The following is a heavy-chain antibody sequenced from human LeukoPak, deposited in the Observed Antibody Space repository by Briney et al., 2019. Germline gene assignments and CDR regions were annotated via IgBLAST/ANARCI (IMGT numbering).Heavy chain of an antibody. D-gene: IGHD3-16*02. CDR1: GDTFSSYA. CDR2: IIPIFGTA. J-gene: IGHJ4*02. V-gene: IGHV1-69*06. Sequence: SVKVSCKASGDTFSSYAISWVRQAPGQGLEWMGGIIPIFGTANYAQKFQGRVTITADKSTSTAYMELSSLRSEDTAVYYCARGPYYDYVWGSYRMDNHYFDYWGQGTLVTVSS. CDR3: ARGPYYDYVWGSYRMDNHYFDY.